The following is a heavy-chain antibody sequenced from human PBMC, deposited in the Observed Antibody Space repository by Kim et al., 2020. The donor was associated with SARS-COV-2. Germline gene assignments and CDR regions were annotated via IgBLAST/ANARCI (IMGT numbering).Heavy chain of an antibody. J-gene: IGHJ4*02. D-gene: IGHD2-15*01. CDR2: SSSYI. V-gene: IGHV3-21*01. CDR3: ARDPHGN. Sequence: SSSYIYYADSVKGRFTISRDNAKNSLYLQMNSLRAEDTAVYYCARDPHGNWGQGTLVTVSS.